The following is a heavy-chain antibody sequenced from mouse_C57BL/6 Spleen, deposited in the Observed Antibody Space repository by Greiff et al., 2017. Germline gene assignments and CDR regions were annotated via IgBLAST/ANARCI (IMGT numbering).Heavy chain of an antibody. V-gene: IGHV1-76*01. D-gene: IGHD1-1*01. CDR3: ARDPYGSRFDD. J-gene: IGHJ2*01. Sequence: QVQLKQSGAELVRPGASVKLSCKASGYTFTDYYINWVKQRPGQGLEWIARIYPGSGNTYYNEKFKGKATLTAEKSSSTAYMQLSSLTSEDSAVYFCARDPYGSRFDDWGQGTTLTVSS. CDR1: GYTFTDYY. CDR2: IYPGSGNT.